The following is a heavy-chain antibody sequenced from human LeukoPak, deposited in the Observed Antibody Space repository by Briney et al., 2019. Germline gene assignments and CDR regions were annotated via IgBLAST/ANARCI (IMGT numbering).Heavy chain of an antibody. J-gene: IGHJ5*02. Sequence: GESLKISCQGSGYSFTSYWIGWVRQMPGKGLEWMGIIYPGDSDTTYSPSFQGQVTISADKSISTAYLQWSSLKASDTAIYYCARRRCSSTSCYNWFDPWGQGTLVTVSS. D-gene: IGHD2-2*01. CDR1: GYSFTSYW. CDR3: ARRRCSSTSCYNWFDP. CDR2: IYPGDSDT. V-gene: IGHV5-51*01.